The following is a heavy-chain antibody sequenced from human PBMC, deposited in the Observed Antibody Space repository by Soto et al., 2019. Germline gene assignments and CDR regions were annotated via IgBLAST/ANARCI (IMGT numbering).Heavy chain of an antibody. D-gene: IGHD1-26*01. CDR2: ISTDGTTI. CDR1: GFTFRDYY. J-gene: IGHJ4*02. CDR3: AKVNGSWN. V-gene: IGHV3-11*01. Sequence: QVQLVESGGGLVKPGGSLRLSCAASGFTFRDYYMSWIRQTPGKGLEWVSYISTDGTTIYYSDSVKGRFTVSRDNAKNSLYLQMHRLRAEDTAIYYCAKVNGSWNWGQGTLVTVSS.